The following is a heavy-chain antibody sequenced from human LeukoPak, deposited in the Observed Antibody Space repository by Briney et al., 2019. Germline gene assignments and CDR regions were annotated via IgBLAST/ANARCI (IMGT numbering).Heavy chain of an antibody. Sequence: SETLSLTCTLSGGFITSTSYYWGWIRQPPGKGLEWIGRIYFGGSTYYNTSLKSRVTISVDTSKNQFSLKLYSVTSADMAVYYCASPYRSSFWFDPWGQGTLVTVSS. V-gene: IGHV4-39*01. CDR2: IYFGGST. CDR1: GGFITSTSYY. CDR3: ASPYRSSFWFDP. J-gene: IGHJ5*02. D-gene: IGHD6-6*01.